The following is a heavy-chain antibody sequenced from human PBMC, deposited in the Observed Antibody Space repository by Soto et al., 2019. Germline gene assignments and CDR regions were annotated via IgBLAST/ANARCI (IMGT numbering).Heavy chain of an antibody. Sequence: QVQLVESGGGLVKPGGSLRLSCAXSGFIFSDYYMHWIRQAPGKGLEWISYISGNGRIIQYADSAKGRFTISRDNAQNSLYLQMNSLRAEDTAXXXXXXXXXXXXXTDFDYWGQGTLVTVSS. CDR1: GFIFSDYY. J-gene: IGHJ4*02. CDR2: ISGNGRII. V-gene: IGHV3-11*01. CDR3: XXXXXXXXXTDFDY.